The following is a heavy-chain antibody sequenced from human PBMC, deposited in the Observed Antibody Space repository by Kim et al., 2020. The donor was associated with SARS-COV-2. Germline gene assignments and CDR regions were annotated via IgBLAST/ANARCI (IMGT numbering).Heavy chain of an antibody. Sequence: GGSLRLSCAASGFTFNKHAMNWVRQAPGKGLELVSRISPSGANTYYADSVKGRFTVSRDNSKNTLYLQMNGLRAEDTAVYYCAKDQAGYYDSGTVDYWGQATLVTVSA. V-gene: IGHV3-23*01. CDR2: ISPSGANT. CDR1: GFTFNKHA. CDR3: AKDQAGYYDSGTVDY. J-gene: IGHJ4*02. D-gene: IGHD3-3*01.